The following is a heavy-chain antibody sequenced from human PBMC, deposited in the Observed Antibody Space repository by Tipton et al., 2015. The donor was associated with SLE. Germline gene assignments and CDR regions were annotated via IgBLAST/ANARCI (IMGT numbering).Heavy chain of an antibody. CDR2: IYTSAST. Sequence: TLSLTCTVSGGSISGYFWSWVRQPAGKGLEWIGRIYTSASTIYNPSLKSRVTLSSDTPKNQFSLKLSSVTAADTAVYYCARGGCSGRSCYPYYYGMDVWGPGTTVTVSS. V-gene: IGHV4-4*07. CDR3: ARGGCSGRSCYPYYYGMDV. D-gene: IGHD2-15*01. CDR1: GGSISGYF. J-gene: IGHJ6*02.